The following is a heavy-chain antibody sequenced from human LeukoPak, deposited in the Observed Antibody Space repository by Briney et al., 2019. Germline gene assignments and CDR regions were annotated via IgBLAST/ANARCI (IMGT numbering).Heavy chain of an antibody. Sequence: GRSLRLSCAASEFTFSTYEMNWVRQAPGKGLEWVSYISSSGSSIYYADSVKGRFTISRDNAKNSLYLQMNSLRAEDTAVYYCAKTSGWHHDYWGQGTLVTVSS. V-gene: IGHV3-48*03. CDR3: AKTSGWHHDY. D-gene: IGHD6-19*01. CDR2: ISSSGSSI. J-gene: IGHJ4*02. CDR1: EFTFSTYE.